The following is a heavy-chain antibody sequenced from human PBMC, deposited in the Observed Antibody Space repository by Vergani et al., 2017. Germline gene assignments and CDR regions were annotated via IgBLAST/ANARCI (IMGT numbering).Heavy chain of an antibody. Sequence: QVQLQQWGAGLLKPSETLSLTCAVYGGSFSGYYWSWIRQPPGKGLEWIGEINHSGSTNYNPSLKSRVTISVDTSKNQFSLKLSSVTAADTAVYYCAKGGPMITFGGVIAQGSEYFDYWGQGTLVTVSS. CDR2: INHSGST. J-gene: IGHJ4*02. CDR3: AKGGPMITFGGVIAQGSEYFDY. CDR1: GGSFSGYY. D-gene: IGHD3-16*02. V-gene: IGHV4-34*01.